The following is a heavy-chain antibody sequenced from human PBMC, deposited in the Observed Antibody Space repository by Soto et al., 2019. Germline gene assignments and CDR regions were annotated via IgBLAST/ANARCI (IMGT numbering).Heavy chain of an antibody. Sequence: QVQLQESGPGLVKPSETLSLTCGVSDGSVSTGNFYWSWIRQPPGKGLEWIGHIYYTGTTNYNPSLKSRVTISVDTSNNQFSLKVTSVTAADTAVYYCAREEKHLARYGGDFDYWGQGILVTVSS. J-gene: IGHJ4*02. CDR2: IYYTGTT. D-gene: IGHD3-3*02. V-gene: IGHV4-61*01. CDR3: AREEKHLARYGGDFDY. CDR1: DGSVSTGNFY.